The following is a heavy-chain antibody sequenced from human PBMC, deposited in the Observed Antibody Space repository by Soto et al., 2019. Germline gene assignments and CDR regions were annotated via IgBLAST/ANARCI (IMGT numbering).Heavy chain of an antibody. CDR1: RFTFRSYD. CDR2: ISGSGGKT. D-gene: IGHD3-3*01. J-gene: IGHJ4*02. Sequence: PGGSLRLSCAASRFTFRSYDMCWVRQAPGKGLGWVSAISGSGGKTYYGDSVKGRFTISRDNSKDTLYLQMNSLRVEDTAVYFCAKDMRVQGVVPHFDHWGQGTLVTVSS. V-gene: IGHV3-23*01. CDR3: AKDMRVQGVVPHFDH.